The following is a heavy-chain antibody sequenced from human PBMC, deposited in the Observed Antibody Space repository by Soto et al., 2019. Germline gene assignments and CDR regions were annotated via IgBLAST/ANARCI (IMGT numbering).Heavy chain of an antibody. V-gene: IGHV3-23*01. CDR2: ISGSGGST. CDR1: GFTFSSYA. CDR3: AKDGGVVVYQFDY. D-gene: IGHD3-22*01. J-gene: IGHJ4*02. Sequence: GGSLRLSCAASGFTFSSYAMSWVRQAPGKGLEWVSAISGSGGSTYYADSVRGRFTISRDNSKNTLYLQMNSLRAEDTAVYYCAKDGGVVVYQFDYWGQGTLVTSPQ.